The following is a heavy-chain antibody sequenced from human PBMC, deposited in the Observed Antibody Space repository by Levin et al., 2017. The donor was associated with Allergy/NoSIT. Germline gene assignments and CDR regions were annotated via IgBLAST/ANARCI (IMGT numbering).Heavy chain of an antibody. J-gene: IGHJ6*02. V-gene: IGHV3-30*04. CDR2: ISYDGSNK. Sequence: GGSLRLSCAASGFTFSSYAMHWVRQAPGKGLEWVAVISYDGSNKYYADSVKGRFTISRDNSKNTLYLQMNSLRAEDTAVYYCAREHTGSSPYYYYGMDVWGQGTTVTVSS. CDR3: AREHTGSSPYYYYGMDV. CDR1: GFTFSSYA. D-gene: IGHD6-13*01.